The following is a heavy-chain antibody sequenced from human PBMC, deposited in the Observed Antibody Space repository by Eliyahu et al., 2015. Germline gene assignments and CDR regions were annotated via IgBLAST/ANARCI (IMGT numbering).Heavy chain of an antibody. CDR2: LYSGGTT. J-gene: IGHJ3*02. V-gene: IGHV3-53*01. CDR1: GFSXTMND. CDR3: ARDLEAFDI. Sequence: EVQLVESGGGLIQPGGSLRLSCAASGFSXTMNDMTGVRQAPGKGLEWVSTLYSGGTTYFPDSVKGRFDIYRDKSKNTVYLQMNSLRADDTAVYYCARDLEAFDIWGQGTMVTVSS.